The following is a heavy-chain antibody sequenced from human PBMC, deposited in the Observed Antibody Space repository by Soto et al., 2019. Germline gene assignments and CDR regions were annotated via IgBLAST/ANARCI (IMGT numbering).Heavy chain of an antibody. CDR2: IFYTGGT. D-gene: IGHD3-3*01. CDR3: AVYDFWRGHYRHNWFDP. V-gene: IGHV4-59*12. CDR1: GGSISGYY. Sequence: PSETLSLTCSVSGGSISGYYWTWIRQPPGRGLEWIGYIFYTGGTNYNPSFKSRGTISLDTSKNQLFLKLRSVTAADTAVYYCAVYDFWRGHYRHNWFDPWGQGTLVTVSS. J-gene: IGHJ5*02.